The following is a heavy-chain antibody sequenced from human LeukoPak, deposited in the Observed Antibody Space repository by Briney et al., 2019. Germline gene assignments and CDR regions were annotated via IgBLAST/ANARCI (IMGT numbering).Heavy chain of an antibody. D-gene: IGHD3-10*01. V-gene: IGHV3-33*01. CDR1: GFTFSSYG. CDR2: IWYDGSNK. CDR3: ARDGVTMVRGVIWYWFDP. J-gene: IGHJ5*02. Sequence: QPGRSLRLSCAASGFTFSSYGMHWVRQAPGKWLEWVAVIWYDGSNKYYADSVKGRFTISRDNSKNTLYLQMNSLRAEDTAVYYCARDGVTMVRGVIWYWFDPWGQGTLVTVSS.